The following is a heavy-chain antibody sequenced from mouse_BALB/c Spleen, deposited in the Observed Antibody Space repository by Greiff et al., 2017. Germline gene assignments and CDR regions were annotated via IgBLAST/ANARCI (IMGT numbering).Heavy chain of an antibody. V-gene: IGHV2-9*02. CDR1: GFSLTSYG. CDR3: ARDKDYYCSSYYFDY. Sequence: VMLVESGPGLVAPSQSLSITCTASGFSLTSYGVHWVRQPPGKGLEWLGVIWAGGSTNYTSALMSRLSISKDNSKSPVFLKMNRLQTDDTAMYYCARDKDYYCSSYYFDYWGQGTTLTVSA. D-gene: IGHD1-1*01. CDR2: IWAGGST. J-gene: IGHJ2*01.